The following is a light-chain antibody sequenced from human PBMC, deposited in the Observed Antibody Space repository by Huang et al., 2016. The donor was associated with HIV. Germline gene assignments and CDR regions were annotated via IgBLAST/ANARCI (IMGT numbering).Light chain of an antibody. V-gene: IGKV3-11*01. CDR2: DAS. Sequence: EIVLTQSPATLSWSPGERATLSCRASQSVSSYLAWYQQKPGQAPRLLIYDASNRATGIPARFSGSGSGTDFTLTISSLEAEDFTVYYCQQRSNWLITFGQGTRLEIK. J-gene: IGKJ5*01. CDR1: QSVSSY. CDR3: QQRSNWLIT.